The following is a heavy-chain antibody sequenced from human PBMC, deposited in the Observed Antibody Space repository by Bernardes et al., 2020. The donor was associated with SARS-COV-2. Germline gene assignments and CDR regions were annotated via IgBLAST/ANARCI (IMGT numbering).Heavy chain of an antibody. D-gene: IGHD6-6*01. CDR1: GFTFSTHW. CDR3: ARAGGGVTPRPGDLDY. Sequence: GGSLRLSCAASGFTFSTHWMVWVRQTPGKGLVWMSQIKGDGSVIKYADFVKGRFTLSRDNAKNTVYLQMNGLRVDDTAVYYCARAGGGVTPRPGDLDYWGPGTLVTVSS. CDR2: IKGDGSVI. V-gene: IGHV3-74*01. J-gene: IGHJ4*02.